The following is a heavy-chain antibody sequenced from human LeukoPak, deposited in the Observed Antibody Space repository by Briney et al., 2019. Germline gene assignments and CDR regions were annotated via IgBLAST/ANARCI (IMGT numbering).Heavy chain of an antibody. Sequence: PGRSLRLSCAASGFPFNTYGMHWVRQAPGKGLEWVAVISYDGTNKFYADSVKGRFTISRDNSRNTVYLQVNRLRLEDTAVYYCAKDTGSARLDYWGQGTLVTVSS. V-gene: IGHV3-30*18. D-gene: IGHD4-17*01. CDR3: AKDTGSARLDY. CDR1: GFPFNTYG. J-gene: IGHJ4*02. CDR2: ISYDGTNK.